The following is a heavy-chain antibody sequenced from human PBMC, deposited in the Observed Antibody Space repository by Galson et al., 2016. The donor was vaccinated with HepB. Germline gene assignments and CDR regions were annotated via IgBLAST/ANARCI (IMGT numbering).Heavy chain of an antibody. CDR3: ASDVGGWREAGSLAF. J-gene: IGHJ3*01. CDR1: GFRFSYYG. V-gene: IGHV3-33*08. CDR2: IYHDGGNK. Sequence: SLRLSCAAYGFRFSYYGMHWVRQAPGKGLEWLAVIYHDGGNKNYADSVKGRFTISRDNYKNTLFLQMNSMRAEDTAVYYCASDVGGWREAGSLAFWGQGTMVTFSS. D-gene: IGHD1-26*01.